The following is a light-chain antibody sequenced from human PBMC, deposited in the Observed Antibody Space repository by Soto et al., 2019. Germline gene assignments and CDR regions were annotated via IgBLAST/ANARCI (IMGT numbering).Light chain of an antibody. CDR3: QQYNNWPRT. Sequence: EIVMTQSPATLSVSPGERATLSCRASQSVSSNLAWYQQKPGQAPRLLIYDASTRATGIPARFSGSGSGTEFTLTIGSLQSEDFAIYYCQQYNNWPRTFGHGTKVEIK. CDR2: DAS. CDR1: QSVSSN. V-gene: IGKV3-15*01. J-gene: IGKJ1*01.